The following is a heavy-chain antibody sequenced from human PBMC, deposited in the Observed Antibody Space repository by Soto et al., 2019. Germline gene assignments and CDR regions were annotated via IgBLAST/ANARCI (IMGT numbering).Heavy chain of an antibody. D-gene: IGHD3-22*01. J-gene: IGHJ3*01. CDR3: ARDRRFYDSGTYAIANDAFDD. CDR1: GYTFTGYH. V-gene: IGHV1-2*02. CDR2: INPNSGGT. Sequence: QVQLVQSGAEVKKPGASVKVSCKASGYTFTGYHMHWVRQAPGQGLEWMGWINPNSGGTNYAQKFQGRVTMTRDTSISTAYMDVSWLSSDDTAVYYCARDRRFYDSGTYAIANDAFDDWGQGTMVTVSS.